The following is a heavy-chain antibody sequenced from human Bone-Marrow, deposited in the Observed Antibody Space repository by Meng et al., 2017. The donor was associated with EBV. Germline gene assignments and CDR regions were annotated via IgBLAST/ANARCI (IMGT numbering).Heavy chain of an antibody. CDR3: AHIIAARPFDY. CDR2: IYWDDDK. V-gene: IGHV2-5*02. D-gene: IGHD6-6*01. Sequence: QIPFNESGPTRGKPTQTPTLPCTFSGFSLSTRGVGVGWIRQPPGKALEWLALIYWDDDKRYSPSLKSRLTITKDTSKNQVVLTMTNMDPVDAATYYCAHIIAARPFDYWGQGTLVTVSS. J-gene: IGHJ4*02. CDR1: GFSLSTRGVG.